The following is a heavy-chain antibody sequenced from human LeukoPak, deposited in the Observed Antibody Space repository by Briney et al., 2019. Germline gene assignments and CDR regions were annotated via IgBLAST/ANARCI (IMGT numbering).Heavy chain of an antibody. Sequence: TSVKVSCKASGFTFTSSAVQWVRQARGQRLEWIGWIVVGSGNTNYAQKFQERVTITRDMSTSTAYMELSSLRSEDTAVYYCAAAPTYSSGWRRGWAFGIWGQGTMVTVSS. CDR1: GFTFTSSA. J-gene: IGHJ3*02. CDR2: IVVGSGNT. V-gene: IGHV1-58*01. D-gene: IGHD6-19*01. CDR3: AAAPTYSSGWRRGWAFGI.